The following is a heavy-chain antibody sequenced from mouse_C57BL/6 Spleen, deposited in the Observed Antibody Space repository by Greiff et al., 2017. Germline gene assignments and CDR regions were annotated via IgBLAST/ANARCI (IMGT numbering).Heavy chain of an antibody. V-gene: IGHV1-72*01. Sequence: QVQLQQSGAELVKPGASVKLSCKASGYTFTSYWMHWVKQRPGRGLEWIGRIDPNSGGTKYNEKFKSKATLTVDKPSSTAYMQLSSLTSEDSAVYYCAKSYYGNSYYAMDYWGQGTSVTVSS. D-gene: IGHD2-1*01. CDR1: GYTFTSYW. CDR3: AKSYYGNSYYAMDY. J-gene: IGHJ4*01. CDR2: IDPNSGGT.